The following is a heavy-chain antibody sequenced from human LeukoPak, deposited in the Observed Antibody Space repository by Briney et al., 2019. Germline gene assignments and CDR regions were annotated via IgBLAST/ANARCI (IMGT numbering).Heavy chain of an antibody. CDR2: ISAYNGNT. J-gene: IGHJ4*02. D-gene: IGHD3-22*01. CDR3: ARLYYYDSSGYHYFDY. Sequence: GASVKVSCKASGYTFTSYGISWVRQAPGQGLEWMGWISAYNGNTNYAQKLQGRVTMTTDTSTSTAYMELRSLRSDDTAVYYCARLYYYDSSGYHYFDYWGQGTLVTVSS. CDR1: GYTFTSYG. V-gene: IGHV1-18*01.